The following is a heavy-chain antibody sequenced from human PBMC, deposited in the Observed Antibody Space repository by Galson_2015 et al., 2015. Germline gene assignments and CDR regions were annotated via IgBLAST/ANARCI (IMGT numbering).Heavy chain of an antibody. CDR1: GFTFSSYA. J-gene: IGHJ5*02. CDR2: ISGSGGST. D-gene: IGHD2-21*02. Sequence: SLRLSCAASGFTFSSYAMSWVRQAPGKGLEWVSAISGSGGSTYYADSVKGRFTISRDNSKNTLYLQMNSLRAEDTAVYYCAKDPSCGGVCYHSPHWFDPWVQGTLVTVSS. CDR3: AKDPSCGGVCYHSPHWFDP. V-gene: IGHV3-23*01.